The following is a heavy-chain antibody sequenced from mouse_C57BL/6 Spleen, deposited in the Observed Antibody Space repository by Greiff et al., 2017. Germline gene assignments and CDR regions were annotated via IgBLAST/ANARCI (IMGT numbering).Heavy chain of an antibody. CDR3: AYYYGSSPYWYFDV. CDR2: INPYNGDT. Sequence: VQLQQSGPELVKPGDSVKISCKASGYSFTGYFMNWVMQSHGKSLEWIGRINPYNGDTFYNQKFKGKATLTVAKSSSTAHMELRSLTSEDSAVYYCAYYYGSSPYWYFDVWGTGTTVTVSS. V-gene: IGHV1-20*01. J-gene: IGHJ1*03. D-gene: IGHD1-1*01. CDR1: GYSFTGYF.